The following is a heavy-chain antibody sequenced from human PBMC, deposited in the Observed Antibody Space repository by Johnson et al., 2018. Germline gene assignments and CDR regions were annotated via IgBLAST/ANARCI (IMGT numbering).Heavy chain of an antibody. Sequence: QVQLQESGPGLVKPSETLSLTCTVSGGSISRYYWSWIRQSAGKGLEWIGRIYTRGSPNYNPSLKGRVTMSVDTSKNQFSLNLSSVTAGDTAVYYCAGYGSSAYGFAFDMWGQGTMVTVSS. V-gene: IGHV4-4*07. CDR1: GGSISRYY. J-gene: IGHJ3*02. CDR3: AGYGSSAYGFAFDM. D-gene: IGHD3-22*01. CDR2: IYTRGSP.